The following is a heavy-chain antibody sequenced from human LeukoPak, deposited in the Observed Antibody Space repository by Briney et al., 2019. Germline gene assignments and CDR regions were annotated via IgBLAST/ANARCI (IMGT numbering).Heavy chain of an antibody. CDR2: IWYDGSNK. V-gene: IGHV3-33*08. J-gene: IGHJ4*02. Sequence: GRSLRLSCAASGFTFSSYGMHWVRQAPGKGLEWVAVIWYDGSNKYYADSVKGRFTISKDNSKNTLYLQMNSLRAEDTAVYYCARRSGYSGYDLDYWGQGTLVTVSS. CDR3: ARRSGYSGYDLDY. CDR1: GFTFSSYG. D-gene: IGHD5-12*01.